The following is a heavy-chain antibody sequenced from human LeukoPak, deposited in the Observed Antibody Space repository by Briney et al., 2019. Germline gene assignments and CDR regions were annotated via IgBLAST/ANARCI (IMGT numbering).Heavy chain of an antibody. CDR1: GYTFTGYY. V-gene: IGHV1-2*02. CDR3: ARVKCSSTSCYHGCDY. D-gene: IGHD2-2*01. Sequence: ASVKVSCKASGYTFTGYYMHWVRQAPGQGLEWMGWINPNSGGTNYAQKFQGRVTMTTDTSTSTAYMELRSLRSDDTAVYYCARVKCSSTSCYHGCDYWGQGTLVTVSS. J-gene: IGHJ4*02. CDR2: INPNSGGT.